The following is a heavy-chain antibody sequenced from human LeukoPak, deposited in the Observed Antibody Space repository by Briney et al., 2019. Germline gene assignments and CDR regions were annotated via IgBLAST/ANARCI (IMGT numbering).Heavy chain of an antibody. Sequence: SETLSLTCTVSGGSISSGDYYWSWIRQPPGKGLEWIGYIYYSGSTYYNPSLKSRVTISVDTSKNQFSLKLSSVTAADTAVYYCAGVIVVVPAAIGFDPWGQGTLVTVSS. CDR2: IYYSGST. CDR3: AGVIVVVPAAIGFDP. CDR1: GGSISSGDYY. D-gene: IGHD2-2*01. V-gene: IGHV4-30-4*08. J-gene: IGHJ5*02.